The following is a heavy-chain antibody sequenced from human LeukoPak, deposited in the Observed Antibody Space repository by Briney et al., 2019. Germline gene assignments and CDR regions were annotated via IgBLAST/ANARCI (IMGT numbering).Heavy chain of an antibody. V-gene: IGHV3-21*01. CDR1: GFTFDDYG. J-gene: IGHJ4*02. CDR3: AREKTYYYDSSGPDY. CDR2: ISSSSSYI. Sequence: GGSLRLSCAASGFTFDDYGMSWVRQAPGKGLEWVSSISSSSSYIYYADSVKGRFTISRDNVKNSLYLQMNSLRAEDTAVYYCAREKTYYYDSSGPDYWGQGTLVTVSS. D-gene: IGHD3-22*01.